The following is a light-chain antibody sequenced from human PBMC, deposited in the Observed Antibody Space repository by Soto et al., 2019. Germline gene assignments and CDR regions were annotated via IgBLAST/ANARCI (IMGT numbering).Light chain of an antibody. Sequence: QSALTQPASVSGSPGQSITISCTGTSSDVGSYNLVSWYQQHPGKAPKLMIYDVTKRPSGIPNRFSGSKSGNTASLTISGLQAEDEADYYCCSFAGSIWVFGGGTKVTVL. V-gene: IGLV2-23*02. J-gene: IGLJ3*02. CDR2: DVT. CDR3: CSFAGSIWV. CDR1: SSDVGSYNL.